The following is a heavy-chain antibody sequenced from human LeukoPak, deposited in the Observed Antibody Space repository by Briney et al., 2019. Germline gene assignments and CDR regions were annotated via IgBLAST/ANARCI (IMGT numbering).Heavy chain of an antibody. CDR3: AKDRDYYDSSGPWDAFDI. CDR2: ISYDGSNK. V-gene: IGHV3-30-3*01. CDR1: GFTFSSYA. D-gene: IGHD3-22*01. Sequence: GGSLRLSCAASGFTFSSYAMHWVRQAPGKGLEWVAVISYDGSNKYYADSVKGRFTISRDNSKNTLYLQMNSLRAEDTAVYYCAKDRDYYDSSGPWDAFDIWGQGTMVTVSS. J-gene: IGHJ3*02.